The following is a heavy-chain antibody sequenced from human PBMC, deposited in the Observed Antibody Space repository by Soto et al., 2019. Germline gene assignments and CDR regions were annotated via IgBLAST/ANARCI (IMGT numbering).Heavy chain of an antibody. D-gene: IGHD3-10*01. CDR2: ISSSSSYI. V-gene: IGHV3-21*03. J-gene: IGHJ6*02. Sequence: EVQLVESGGGLVKPGGSLRLSCAASGFTFSSYSMNWVRQAPGKGLEWVSSISSSSSYIYYADSVKGRITISRNNAKNSLYLQMNSLRAEDTAVYYCARDHGEKQLRYYYYGMDVWGQGTTVPVSS. CDR3: ARDHGEKQLRYYYYGMDV. CDR1: GFTFSSYS.